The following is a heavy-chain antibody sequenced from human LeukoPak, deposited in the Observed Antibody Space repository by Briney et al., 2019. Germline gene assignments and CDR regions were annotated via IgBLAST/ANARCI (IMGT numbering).Heavy chain of an antibody. CDR3: ARELYYYDSSGYYPFDY. V-gene: IGHV4-34*01. D-gene: IGHD3-22*01. CDR2: INHSGST. J-gene: IGHJ4*02. CDR1: GGSFSGYY. Sequence: PSETLSLTCAVYGGSFSGYYWRWLRQPPGKGLEWIGEINHSGSTNYNPSLKSRVTISVDTSKNQFSLKLSSVTAADTAVYYCARELYYYDSSGYYPFDYWGQGTLVTVSS.